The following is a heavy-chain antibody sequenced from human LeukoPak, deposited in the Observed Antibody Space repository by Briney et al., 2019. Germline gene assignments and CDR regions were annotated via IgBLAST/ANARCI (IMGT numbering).Heavy chain of an antibody. CDR1: GGSISSYY. CDR2: IYYSGST. J-gene: IGHJ4*02. CDR3: ARDDILTGSILNY. Sequence: SETLSLTCTVSGGSISSYYWSWIRQPPGKGLEWIGYIYYSGSTNYNPSLKSRVTISVDTSKNQFSLKLSSVTAADTAVYYCARDDILTGSILNYWGQGTLVTVSS. V-gene: IGHV4-59*01. D-gene: IGHD3-9*01.